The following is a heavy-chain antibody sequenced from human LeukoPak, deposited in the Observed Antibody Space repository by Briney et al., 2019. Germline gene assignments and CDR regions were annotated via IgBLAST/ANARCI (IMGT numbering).Heavy chain of an antibody. J-gene: IGHJ6*03. Sequence: GGSLRLSCAASEFTFSSYGMHWVRQAPGKGLEWVAFIRYDGSNKYYADSVKGRFTISRDNSKNTLYLQMNSLRAEDTAVYYCARGSDRYYYMDVWGKGTTVTISS. CDR3: ARGSDRYYYMDV. V-gene: IGHV3-30*02. CDR2: IRYDGSNK. D-gene: IGHD2-15*01. CDR1: EFTFSSYG.